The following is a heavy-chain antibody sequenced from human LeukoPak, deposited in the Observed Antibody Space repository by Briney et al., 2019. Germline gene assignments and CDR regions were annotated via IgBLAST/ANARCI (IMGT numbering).Heavy chain of an antibody. J-gene: IGHJ4*02. CDR3: ARDRSGSHDY. CDR1: GFTFSSHA. D-gene: IGHD1-26*01. CDR2: LIENGATT. Sequence: GGSLRLSCAASGFTFSSHAMSWVRRAPGKGLEWVSGLIENGATTYYADSVKGRFTISRDNSRNTMYLQMNSLRAEDTAVYYCARDRSGSHDYWGQGTLVTVSS. V-gene: IGHV3-23*01.